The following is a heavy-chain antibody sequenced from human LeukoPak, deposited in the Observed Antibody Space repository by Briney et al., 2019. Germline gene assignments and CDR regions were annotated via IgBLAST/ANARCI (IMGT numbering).Heavy chain of an antibody. D-gene: IGHD1-1*01. CDR2: LSDSGAST. CDR3: ANSHAPSLYFTNWYPAY. CDR1: GFTFSSYA. V-gene: IGHV3-23*01. Sequence: GGSLRLSCAASGFTFSSYAMSWVRQAPGKGLEWVSVLSDSGASTYYADSVKGRFTISRDNSKNTLYLQMNSLRADDTAVYYCANSHAPSLYFTNWYPAYWGQGALVTVSS. J-gene: IGHJ4*02.